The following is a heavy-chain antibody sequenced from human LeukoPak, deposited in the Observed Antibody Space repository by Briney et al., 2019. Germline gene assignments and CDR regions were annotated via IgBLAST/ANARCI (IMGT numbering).Heavy chain of an antibody. J-gene: IGHJ4*02. CDR1: GYTLTELS. CDR2: FDPEDGET. D-gene: IGHD1-26*01. CDR3: ATATGSYPDGGDFDY. V-gene: IGHV1-24*01. Sequence: ASVKVSCKVSGYTLTELSMHWVRQAPGKGLEWMGGFDPEDGETIYAQKFQGRVTMTEDTSTDTAYMELSSLRSEDTAVYYCATATGSYPDGGDFDYWGQGTLVTVSS.